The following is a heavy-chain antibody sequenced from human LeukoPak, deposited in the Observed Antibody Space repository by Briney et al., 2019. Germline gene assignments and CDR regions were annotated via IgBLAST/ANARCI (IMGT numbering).Heavy chain of an antibody. J-gene: IGHJ4*02. CDR2: VYYTGNT. CDR3: ARLLRLGESSLDYFDY. V-gene: IGHV4-39*01. D-gene: IGHD3-16*01. CDR1: GGSISSRPFY. Sequence: PSETLSLTCTVSGGSISSRPFYWGWIRQPPGKGLEWIGSVYYTGNTYYNPSLESRVTISVDTSKNQFSLKLSSVTAADTAFSYCARLLRLGESSLDYFDYWGQGTLVTVSS.